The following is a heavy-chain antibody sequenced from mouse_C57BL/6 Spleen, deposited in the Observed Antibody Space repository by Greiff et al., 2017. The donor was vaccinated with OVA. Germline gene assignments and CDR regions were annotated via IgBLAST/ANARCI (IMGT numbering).Heavy chain of an antibody. J-gene: IGHJ4*01. CDR3: TRGGYHAMDY. V-gene: IGHV14-4*01. D-gene: IGHD1-1*02. Sequence: VQLQQSGAELVRPGASVKLSCTASGFNIKDDYMHWVKQRPEQGLEWIGWIDPENGDTEYASKFQGKATITADTSSNTAYLQISSLTSEDTAVYYCTRGGYHAMDYWGQGTSVTVSS. CDR2: IDPENGDT. CDR1: GFNIKDDY.